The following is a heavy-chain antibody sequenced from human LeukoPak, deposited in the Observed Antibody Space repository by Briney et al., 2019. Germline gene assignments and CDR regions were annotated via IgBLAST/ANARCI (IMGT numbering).Heavy chain of an antibody. D-gene: IGHD2-2*01. CDR2: IIPILGIA. CDR3: AKSSRPYYYYYYGMDV. V-gene: IGHV1-69*04. J-gene: IGHJ6*02. Sequence: ASVKVSCKASGGTFSSYAIIWVRQAPGQGLEWMGRIIPILGIANYAQKFQGRVTITADKSTSTAYMELSSLRSEDTAVYYCAKSSRPYYYYYYGMDVWGQGTTVTVSS. CDR1: GGTFSSYA.